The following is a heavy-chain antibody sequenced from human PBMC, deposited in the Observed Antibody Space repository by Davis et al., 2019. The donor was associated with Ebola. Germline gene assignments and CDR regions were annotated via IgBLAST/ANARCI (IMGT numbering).Heavy chain of an antibody. CDR1: GGSISSSNW. V-gene: IGHV4-4*02. J-gene: IGHJ6*02. D-gene: IGHD1-1*01. Sequence: MPSETLSLTCAVSGGSISSSNWWSWVRQPPGKGLEWIGEIYHSGSTNYNPSLKSRVTISVDTSKHQFSLKLSSVTAADTAVYYCARRGTNYYYYGMDVWGQGTTVTVSS. CDR2: IYHSGST. CDR3: ARRGTNYYYYGMDV.